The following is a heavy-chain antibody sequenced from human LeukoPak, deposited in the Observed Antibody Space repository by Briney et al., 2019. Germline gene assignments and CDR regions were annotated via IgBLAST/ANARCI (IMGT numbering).Heavy chain of an antibody. CDR3: ARFGGVDPPHYYVWGSYRGDYFDY. D-gene: IGHD3-16*02. V-gene: IGHV3-11*04. CDR2: ISSSGSTI. Sequence: AGGSLRLSCAASGFTFSDYYMSWIRQAPGKGLEWVSYISSSGSTIYYADSVKGRFTISRDNAKNSLYLQMNSLRAEDTAVYYCARFGGVDPPHYYVWGSYRGDYFDYWGQGTLVTVSS. CDR1: GFTFSDYY. J-gene: IGHJ4*02.